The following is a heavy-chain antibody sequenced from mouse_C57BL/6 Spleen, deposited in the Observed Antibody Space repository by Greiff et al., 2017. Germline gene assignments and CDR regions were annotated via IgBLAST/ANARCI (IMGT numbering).Heavy chain of an antibody. CDR3: ARYGNYSYYYAMDY. Sequence: EVKLMESGGGLVQPGGSLSLSCAASGFTFTDYYMSWVRQPPGKALEWLGFIRNKANGYTTEYSASVKGRFTISRDNSQSILYLQMNALRAEDSATYYCARYGNYSYYYAMDYWGQGTSVTVSS. J-gene: IGHJ4*01. CDR1: GFTFTDYY. D-gene: IGHD2-1*01. V-gene: IGHV7-3*01. CDR2: IRNKANGYTT.